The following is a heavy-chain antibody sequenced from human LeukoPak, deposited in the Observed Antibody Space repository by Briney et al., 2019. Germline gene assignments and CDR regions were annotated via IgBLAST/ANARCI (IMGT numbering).Heavy chain of an antibody. D-gene: IGHD6-6*01. J-gene: IGHJ6*03. V-gene: IGHV3-23*01. CDR3: AKTEYEDYYYYMDV. CDR1: GFPFRSYA. CDR2: ISGSGGST. Sequence: GGSLRLSCAASGFPFRSYAMHWVRQAPGKGLEWVSAISGSGGSTYYADSVKGRFTISRDNSKNTPYLQMNSLRAEDTAVYYCAKTEYEDYYYYMDVWGKGTTVTISS.